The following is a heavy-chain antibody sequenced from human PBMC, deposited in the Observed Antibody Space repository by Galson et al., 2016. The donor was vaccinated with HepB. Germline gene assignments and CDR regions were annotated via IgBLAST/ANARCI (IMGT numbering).Heavy chain of an antibody. V-gene: IGHV4-4*02. CDR3: GRQRRVTPTLLSFDP. D-gene: IGHD2-21*02. Sequence: ETLSLTCAVSGDSISGSDWWSWVRQSPGKGLEWIAEIYHTGTSNLSPSLLSRVTLSVDKSKNQFSLTMNSVTAADTAVYYCGRQRRVTPTLLSFDPWGQGILVTVSS. CDR1: GDSISGSDW. J-gene: IGHJ5*02. CDR2: IYHTGTS.